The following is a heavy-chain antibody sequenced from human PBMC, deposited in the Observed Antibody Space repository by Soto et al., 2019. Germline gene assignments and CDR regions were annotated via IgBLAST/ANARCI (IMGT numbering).Heavy chain of an antibody. CDR2: IIPIFGTA. CDR1: GGTFSSYA. CDR3: ARVEGYDSSGYYL. J-gene: IGHJ5*02. Sequence: GASVKVSCKASGGTFSSYAISWVRQAPGQGLEWMGGIIPIFGTANYAQKFQGRVTLTADESTSTAYMELSSLRSEDTAGYYWARVEGYDSSGYYLWGQGTRVTVSS. D-gene: IGHD3-22*01. V-gene: IGHV1-69*13.